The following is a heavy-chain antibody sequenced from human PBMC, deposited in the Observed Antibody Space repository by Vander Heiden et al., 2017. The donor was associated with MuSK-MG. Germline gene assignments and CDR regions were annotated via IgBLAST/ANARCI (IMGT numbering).Heavy chain of an antibody. CDR3: ARPSVLRGAPFDY. J-gene: IGHJ4*02. Sequence: EVQLVESGGGLVQPGGSLRLPCAASGFTVSSNYMSWVRQAPGKGLEWVSVIYSGGSTYYADSVKGRFTISRHNSKNTLYLQMNSLRAEDTAVYYCARPSVLRGAPFDYWGQGTLVTVSS. CDR2: IYSGGST. V-gene: IGHV3-53*04. D-gene: IGHD1-26*01. CDR1: GFTVSSNY.